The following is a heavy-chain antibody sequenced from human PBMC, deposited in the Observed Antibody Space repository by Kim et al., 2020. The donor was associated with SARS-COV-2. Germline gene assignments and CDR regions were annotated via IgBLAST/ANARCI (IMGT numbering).Heavy chain of an antibody. Sequence: SETLSLTCTVSGGSVSSGSYYWSWIRQPPGKGLEWIGYIYYSGSTNYNPSLKSRVTISVDTSKNQFSLKLSSVTAADTAVYYCARGPADYYDIAHSDYWGQGTLVTVSS. J-gene: IGHJ4*02. CDR2: IYYSGST. CDR1: GGSVSSGSYY. V-gene: IGHV4-61*01. CDR3: ARGPADYYDIAHSDY. D-gene: IGHD3-22*01.